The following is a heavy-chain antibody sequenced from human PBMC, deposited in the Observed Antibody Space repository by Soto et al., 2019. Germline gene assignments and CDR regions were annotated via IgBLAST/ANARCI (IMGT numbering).Heavy chain of an antibody. Sequence: QVQLVQSGAEVKKPGASVKVSCKASGYTFTNNGITWVRQAPGQGHEWMGWISPYNDNANNAQKFQGRITMTTDTSTSTAYMELRSLRSDDTAVYYCARGPYDFWSGAYYYFAMDVWGQGTTVTVSS. D-gene: IGHD3-3*01. CDR3: ARGPYDFWSGAYYYFAMDV. CDR2: ISPYNDNA. CDR1: GYTFTNNG. V-gene: IGHV1-18*04. J-gene: IGHJ6*02.